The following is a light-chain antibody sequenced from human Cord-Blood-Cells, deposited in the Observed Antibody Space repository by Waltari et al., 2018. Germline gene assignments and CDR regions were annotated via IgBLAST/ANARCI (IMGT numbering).Light chain of an antibody. V-gene: IGKV3-20*01. J-gene: IGKJ5*01. CDR1: QSGSSSY. Sequence: EIVLMQSPGTLSLSPGERATLSCRASQSGSSSYVAWYQQKPGQAHRLLIYGASSRATGSPERFSGGGSGRDFTLTISRLGPGGVAGYYGQREGSAPPITFGQGRRLEI. CDR3: QREGSAPPIT. CDR2: GAS.